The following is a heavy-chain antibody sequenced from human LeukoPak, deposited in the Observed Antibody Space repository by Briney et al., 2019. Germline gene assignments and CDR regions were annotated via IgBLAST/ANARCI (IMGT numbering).Heavy chain of an antibody. Sequence: GGSLRLSCAASGFTFSSYGMHLVRQAPGKGLEWVAFIRYDGSNKYYADSVKGRFTISRDNSKNTLYLQMNSLRAEDTAVYYCAKWKDYYDSSGYYGVYYYYMDVWGKGTTVTVSS. CDR3: AKWKDYYDSSGYYGVYYYYMDV. V-gene: IGHV3-30*02. J-gene: IGHJ6*03. D-gene: IGHD3-22*01. CDR1: GFTFSSYG. CDR2: IRYDGSNK.